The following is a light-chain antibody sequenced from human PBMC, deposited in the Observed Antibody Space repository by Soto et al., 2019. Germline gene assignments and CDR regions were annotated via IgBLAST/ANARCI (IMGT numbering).Light chain of an antibody. CDR1: QSLVYSDGNTY. CDR3: MQGTHWPTT. Sequence: DVVMTQSPLSLPVTLGQPASISCRSSQSLVYSDGNTYLNWFQQRPGQSPRRLIYKVSNRDSGVPDRLSGSGSGTDFTLKISRVEAEDVGVYYCMQGTHWPTTFGQGTKVEIK. CDR2: KVS. V-gene: IGKV2-30*01. J-gene: IGKJ1*01.